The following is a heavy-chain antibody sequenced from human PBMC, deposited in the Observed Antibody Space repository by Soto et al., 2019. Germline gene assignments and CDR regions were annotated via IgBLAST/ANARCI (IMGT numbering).Heavy chain of an antibody. CDR1: GGSFSGFY. D-gene: IGHD5-18*01. J-gene: IGHJ4*02. V-gene: IGHV4-34*01. Sequence: SETLSLTCAVYGGSFSGFYWSWIRQPPGKGLEWIGEINHNGRTNYNPSLKSRVTISVDTSKNQFSLKLGSVTAADTAVYYCARGPRYIYGSDYWGQGTLVTVSS. CDR3: ARGPRYIYGSDY. CDR2: INHNGRT.